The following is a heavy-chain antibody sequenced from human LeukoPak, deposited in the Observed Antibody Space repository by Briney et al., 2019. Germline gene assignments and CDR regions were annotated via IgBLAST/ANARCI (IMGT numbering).Heavy chain of an antibody. Sequence: PGGSLRLSCAASGFTFSSYAMSWVRQAPGKGLEWVSAIRGSGGSTYYADSVKGRFTISRDNSKNTLYLQMNSLRADNTAVYYCAKLGAAAGRNWYVYWGQGTLVSVSS. CDR1: GFTFSSYA. CDR3: AKLGAAAGRNWYVY. D-gene: IGHD6-13*01. V-gene: IGHV3-23*01. J-gene: IGHJ4*02. CDR2: IRGSGGST.